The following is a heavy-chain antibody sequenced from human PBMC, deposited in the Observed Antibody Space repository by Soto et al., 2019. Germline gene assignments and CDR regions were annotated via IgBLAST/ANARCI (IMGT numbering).Heavy chain of an antibody. CDR3: ARAHYDILTGYYYYFDY. J-gene: IGHJ4*02. CDR1: GFTFSSYA. Sequence: GGSLRLSCAASGFTFSSYAMSWVRQAPGKGLEWVSGIGGSGVGTYYANSVKGRFTISRDNSKNTLYLQMNSLRAEDTAIYSCARAHYDILTGYYYYFDYWGQGTLVTVSS. V-gene: IGHV3-23*01. D-gene: IGHD3-9*01. CDR2: IGGSGVGT.